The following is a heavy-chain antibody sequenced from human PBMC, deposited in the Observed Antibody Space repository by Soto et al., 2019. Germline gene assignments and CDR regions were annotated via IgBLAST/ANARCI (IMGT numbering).Heavy chain of an antibody. CDR1: VVTLSSYG. CDR3: AKVRGPEPYCSGGSCYHDY. V-gene: IGHV3-30*18. CDR2: ISYDGSNK. D-gene: IGHD2-15*01. J-gene: IGHJ4*02. Sequence: GGSLSLSCAASVVTLSSYGMHWVRQAPGKGLEWVAVISYDGSNKYYADSVKGRFTISRDNSKNTLYLQMNSLRAEDTAVYYCAKVRGPEPYCSGGSCYHDYWGQGTLVTVSS.